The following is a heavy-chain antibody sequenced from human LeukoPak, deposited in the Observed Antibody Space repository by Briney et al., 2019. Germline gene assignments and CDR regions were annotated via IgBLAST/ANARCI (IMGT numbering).Heavy chain of an antibody. CDR3: VRDGAVTALHDSFDI. J-gene: IGHJ3*02. CDR2: LSYDENTE. V-gene: IGHV3-30-3*01. CDR1: GFIFSEYT. Sequence: GGSLRLSCTASGFIFSEYTMHWVRQAPGKGLEWVSVLSYDENTEYYTDSVKGRFTISRDNSKNTLYLRMDSLRAEDTAVYFCVRDGAVTALHDSFDIWGQGTMVTVSS. D-gene: IGHD2-21*02.